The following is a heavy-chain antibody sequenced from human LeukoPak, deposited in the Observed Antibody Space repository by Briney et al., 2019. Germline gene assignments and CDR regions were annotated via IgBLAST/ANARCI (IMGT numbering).Heavy chain of an antibody. Sequence: SETLSLTCTVSGASISTYYWSWIRQPPGKGLEWLGSIYYSGSTNYNPSLQSRATISVDTSKNQFSLKLSSVTAADTAVYYCARHKGVSDHRSVYLPYDYWGQGTLVSVSS. CDR3: ARHKGVSDHRSVYLPYDY. CDR1: GASISTYY. V-gene: IGHV4-59*08. J-gene: IGHJ4*02. D-gene: IGHD5/OR15-5a*01. CDR2: IYYSGST.